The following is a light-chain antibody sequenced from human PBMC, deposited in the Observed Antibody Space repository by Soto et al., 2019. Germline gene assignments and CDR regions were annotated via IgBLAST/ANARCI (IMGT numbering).Light chain of an antibody. CDR1: QSLVYSGGNTY. J-gene: IGKJ1*01. CDR2: KVS. Sequence: DVVMTQSPLSLPVTLGQPASISCRSSQSLVYSGGNTYLNWFQQRPGQSPRRLIYKVSNRDSGVPDRFSGSGSGTDFTLKISRVEADDVGVYYCMQGTHWPRTFGQGTKVDIK. V-gene: IGKV2-30*01. CDR3: MQGTHWPRT.